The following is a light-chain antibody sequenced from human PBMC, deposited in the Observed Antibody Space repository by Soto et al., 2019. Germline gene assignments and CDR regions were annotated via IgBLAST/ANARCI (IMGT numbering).Light chain of an antibody. V-gene: IGLV2-23*01. CDR2: EDN. J-gene: IGLJ3*02. CDR1: SSDVGSFDL. CDR3: CSHAGSSTWV. Sequence: QSVLTQPASVSGSPGQSITISCTGTSSDVGSFDLVSWYQQHPGKAPKVMIYEDNKRPSGVSNRFSGSKSGNTASLTISGLQSEDEADYYCCSHAGSSTWVFGGGTKLTVL.